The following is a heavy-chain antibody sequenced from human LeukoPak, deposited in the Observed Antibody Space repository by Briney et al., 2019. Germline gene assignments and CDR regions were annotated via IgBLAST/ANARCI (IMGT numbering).Heavy chain of an antibody. D-gene: IGHD1-26*01. CDR1: GGSINSYY. CDR3: ARQGGSYQPFDY. CDR2: IYTSGST. V-gene: IGHV4-4*09. Sequence: SETLSLTCTVSGGSINSYYWSWIRQPPGKGLEWIGYIYTSGSTNYNPSLKSRVTISVDTSKNQFSLKLSSVTAADTSVYYCARQGGSYQPFDYWGQGTLVTVSS. J-gene: IGHJ4*02.